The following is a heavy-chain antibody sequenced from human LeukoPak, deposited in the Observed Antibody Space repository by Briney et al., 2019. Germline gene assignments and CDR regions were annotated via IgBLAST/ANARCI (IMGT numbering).Heavy chain of an antibody. Sequence: ASVKVSCKASGYTFTSYGISWVRQAPGQGLEWMGWISAYNGNTNYAQKLQGRVTMTTDTSTSTAYMELRSLRSDDTAVYYCARIDVVVVAAFPSGDLDYWGQGTLVTVSS. J-gene: IGHJ4*02. D-gene: IGHD2-15*01. V-gene: IGHV1-18*01. CDR3: ARIDVVVVAAFPSGDLDY. CDR1: GYTFTSYG. CDR2: ISAYNGNT.